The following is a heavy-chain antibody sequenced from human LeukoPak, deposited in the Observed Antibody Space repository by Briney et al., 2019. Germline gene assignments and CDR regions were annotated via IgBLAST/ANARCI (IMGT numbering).Heavy chain of an antibody. V-gene: IGHV3-30*14. D-gene: IGHD3-22*01. CDR1: GFTFSSYA. CDR3: ARRGLYYDSSAYSHYSFDY. J-gene: IGHJ4*02. Sequence: GGSLRLSCAASGFTFSSYAMHWVRQAPGKGLEWVAVISYDGSNKYYADSVKGRFTISTDNSKNTLYLQMNSLRAEDTAMYYCARRGLYYDSSAYSHYSFDYWGQGTLVTVSS. CDR2: ISYDGSNK.